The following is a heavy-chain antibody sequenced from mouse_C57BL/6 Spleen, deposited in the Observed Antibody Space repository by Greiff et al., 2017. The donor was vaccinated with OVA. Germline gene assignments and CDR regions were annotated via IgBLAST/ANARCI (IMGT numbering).Heavy chain of an antibody. CDR2: INPGSGGT. CDR3: ARFDYDVGYFDY. CDR1: GYAFTNYL. D-gene: IGHD2-4*01. Sequence: VQLQQSGAELVRPGTSVKVSCKASGYAFTNYLIEWVKQRPGQGLEWIGVINPGSGGTNYNEKFKGKATLTADKSSSTAYMQLSSLTSEDSAVYFCARFDYDVGYFDYWGQGTTLTVSS. J-gene: IGHJ2*01. V-gene: IGHV1-54*01.